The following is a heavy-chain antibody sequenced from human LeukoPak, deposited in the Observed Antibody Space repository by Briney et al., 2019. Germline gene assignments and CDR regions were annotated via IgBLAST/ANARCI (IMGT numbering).Heavy chain of an antibody. D-gene: IGHD4-23*01. CDR2: ISSSSSYI. Sequence: GGSLRLSCAASGFTFSSYSMNWVRQAPGKGLEWVSSISSSSSYIYYADSVKGRFTISRDNAKNSLYLQMNSLRAEDTAVYYCARDFMAGGGNDYGGNPEDYYYYGMDVWGQGTTVTVSS. J-gene: IGHJ6*02. V-gene: IGHV3-21*01. CDR1: GFTFSSYS. CDR3: ARDFMAGGGNDYGGNPEDYYYYGMDV.